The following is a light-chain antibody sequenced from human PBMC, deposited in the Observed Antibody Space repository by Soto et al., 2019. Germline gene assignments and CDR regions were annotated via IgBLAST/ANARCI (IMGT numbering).Light chain of an antibody. CDR3: AAWDESHVL. V-gene: IGLV2-14*01. CDR2: EVS. J-gene: IGLJ2*01. Sequence: QSALTQPASVSGSPGQSITISCTGTSSDVGGYNYVSWYQQHPGKAPKLMIYEVSNRPSGVSNRFSGSKSGNTASLTISGLQAEDEADYYCAAWDESHVLFGGGTKLTVL. CDR1: SSDVGGYNY.